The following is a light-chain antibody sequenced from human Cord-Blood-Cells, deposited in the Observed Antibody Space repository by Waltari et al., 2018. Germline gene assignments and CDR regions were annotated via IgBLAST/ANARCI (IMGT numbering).Light chain of an antibody. Sequence: EIVLTQSPPTLSLSAGERATLSCRASQSVSSYLAWYQQKPGQAPRLLIYDASNRAPGIPARFSGSGSGTDFTLTISSLEPEDVAVYYCQQRSNWPLTFGGGTKVEIK. CDR2: DAS. V-gene: IGKV3-11*01. J-gene: IGKJ4*01. CDR1: QSVSSY. CDR3: QQRSNWPLT.